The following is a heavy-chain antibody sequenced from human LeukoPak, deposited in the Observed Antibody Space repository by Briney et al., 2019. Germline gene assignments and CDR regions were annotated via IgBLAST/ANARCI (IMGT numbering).Heavy chain of an antibody. D-gene: IGHD3-22*01. J-gene: IGHJ4*02. V-gene: IGHV4-39*01. CDR1: GGSISGSTDH. CDR2: VYPSGAT. CDR3: ARQNSSGLDS. Sequence: SETLSLTCTVSGGSISGSTDHWGWLRQPPGKGLEWIGIVYPSGATYYNPSLKSRVTISVDTSKNQFSLRLSSVTATDTAVYFCARQNSSGLDSWGQGTLVTVSS.